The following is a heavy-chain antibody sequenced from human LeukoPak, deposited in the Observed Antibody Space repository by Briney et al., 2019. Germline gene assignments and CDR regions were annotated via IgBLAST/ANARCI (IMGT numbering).Heavy chain of an antibody. D-gene: IGHD6-19*01. J-gene: IGHJ4*02. CDR3: AMGDSSGWYFDY. Sequence: TGGSLRLSCAASGFTFDDYGMSWVRQAPGKGLEWVSGINWNGGSTGYADSVKGRFTISRDNAKNSLFLQMNSLRAEDTALYYCAMGDSSGWYFDYWGQGTLVTVSS. CDR1: GFTFDDYG. V-gene: IGHV3-20*04. CDR2: INWNGGST.